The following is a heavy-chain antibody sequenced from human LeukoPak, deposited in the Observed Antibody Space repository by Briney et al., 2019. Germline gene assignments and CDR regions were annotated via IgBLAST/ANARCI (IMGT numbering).Heavy chain of an antibody. J-gene: IGHJ4*02. V-gene: IGHV3-74*01. CDR3: ARDAVN. Sequence: GGSLRLSCAASGFTFSYYWMHWVRQGPGKGLVWVLRIDSDGSSTNYADSVKGRFTISRDNVKNTLYLQMNSLTAEDTAVYYCARDAVNWGQGTLVTVSS. CDR2: IDSDGSST. CDR1: GFTFSYYW. D-gene: IGHD6-19*01.